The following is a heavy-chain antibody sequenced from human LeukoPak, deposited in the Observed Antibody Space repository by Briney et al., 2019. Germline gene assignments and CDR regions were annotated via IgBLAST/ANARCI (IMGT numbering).Heavy chain of an antibody. CDR2: INSDGSDT. CDR3: TRNNWGIDY. CDR1: GFTFDDYA. J-gene: IGHJ4*02. Sequence: PGGSLRLSCAASGFTFDDYAMHWVRQAPGKGLVWVSRINSDGSDTSYADSVKGRFTISRDSARNTLYLQMNSLRAEDTAVYYCTRNNWGIDYWGQGNLVTVSS. D-gene: IGHD7-27*01. V-gene: IGHV3-74*01.